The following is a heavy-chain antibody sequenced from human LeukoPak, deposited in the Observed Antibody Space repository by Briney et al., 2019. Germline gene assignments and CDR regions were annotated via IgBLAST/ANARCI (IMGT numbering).Heavy chain of an antibody. CDR3: ARDNGYNSYLHYFDY. D-gene: IGHD5-12*01. CDR2: ISSSGSTI. J-gene: IGHJ4*02. CDR1: GFTFSSYS. V-gene: IGHV3-48*04. Sequence: GGSLRLSCAASGFTFSSYSMNWVRQAPGKGLEWVSYISSSGSTIYYADSVKGRFTISRDNAKNSLYLQMNSLRAEDTAVYYCARDNGYNSYLHYFDYWGQGTLVTVSS.